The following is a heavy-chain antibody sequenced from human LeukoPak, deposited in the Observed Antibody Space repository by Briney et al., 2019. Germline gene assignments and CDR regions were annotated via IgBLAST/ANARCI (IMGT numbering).Heavy chain of an antibody. CDR2: ISGSGGST. CDR1: GFTFSNYA. CDR3: AKAGGTFWSGLFIDY. D-gene: IGHD3-3*01. J-gene: IGHJ4*02. V-gene: IGHV3-23*01. Sequence: QTGGSLRLSCTASGFTFSNYAMSWVRQGPGKGLEWVSGISGSGGSTYYGDSVKGRFTISRDNSKNTLYLQINSLRAEDTAVYYCAKAGGTFWSGLFIDYWGQGTLVTVSS.